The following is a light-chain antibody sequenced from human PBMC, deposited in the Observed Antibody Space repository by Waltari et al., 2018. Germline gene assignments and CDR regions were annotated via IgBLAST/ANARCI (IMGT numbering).Light chain of an antibody. J-gene: IGLJ2*01. Sequence: HSALTQPASVSGSPGQSITISCTGSRSDIGNYNYVSWYQQHPGKAHKLMIFDVSTRPSGVSNRFSGSKSGNTASLTISGLQAEDEADYYCSSYISSDTLELFGGGTSLTVL. CDR3: SSYISSDTLEL. V-gene: IGLV2-14*03. CDR1: RSDIGNYNY. CDR2: DVS.